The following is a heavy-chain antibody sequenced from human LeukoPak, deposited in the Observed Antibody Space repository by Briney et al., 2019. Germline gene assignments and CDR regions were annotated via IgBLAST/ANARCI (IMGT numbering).Heavy chain of an antibody. CDR3: SKGSGYFVTEY. V-gene: IGHV3-30*04. CDR1: GFTFSRYA. J-gene: IGHJ4*02. CDR2: VSDDGSNK. Sequence: PGGSLRLSCAASGFTFSRYAMHWVRQAPGKGLEWVAVVSDDGSNKYYADSVKGRFTISRDNSKNTLFLQMSGLRSEDTAVYYCSKGSGYFVTEYWGQGTLVTVSS. D-gene: IGHD3-3*01.